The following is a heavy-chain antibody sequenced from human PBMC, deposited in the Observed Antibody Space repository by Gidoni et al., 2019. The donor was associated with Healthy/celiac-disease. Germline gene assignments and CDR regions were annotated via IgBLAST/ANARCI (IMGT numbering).Heavy chain of an antibody. J-gene: IGHJ5*02. Sequence: QVQLVQSGAEVKKPGASVKVSCKVSGYTLTELSMHWVRQAPGKGLEWMGGLDPEDGETIYAQKFQGRVTMTEDTSTDTAYMELSSLRSEDTAVYYCATLGPAGSGSFYSVWALDPWGQGTLVTVSS. V-gene: IGHV1-24*01. D-gene: IGHD3-10*01. CDR2: LDPEDGET. CDR3: ATLGPAGSGSFYSVWALDP. CDR1: GYTLTELS.